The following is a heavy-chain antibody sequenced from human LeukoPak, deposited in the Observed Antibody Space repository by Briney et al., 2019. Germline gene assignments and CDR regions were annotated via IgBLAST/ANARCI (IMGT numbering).Heavy chain of an antibody. CDR2: IYSGGST. CDR1: GFTVSSTY. CDR3: AKDLGYYFGSGPHDAFDI. V-gene: IGHV3-53*01. J-gene: IGHJ3*02. Sequence: PGGPLRLSCAASGFTVSSTYMSWVRQAPGKGLEWVSVIYSGGSTYYADSVKGRFTISRDNSKNTLYLQMNSLRADDTAVYYCAKDLGYYFGSGPHDAFDIWGQGTMVTVSS. D-gene: IGHD3-10*01.